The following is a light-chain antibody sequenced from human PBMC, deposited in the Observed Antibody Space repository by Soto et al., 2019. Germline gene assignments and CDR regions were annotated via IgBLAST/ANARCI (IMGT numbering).Light chain of an antibody. CDR2: TVS. CDR1: QSLVHRDGNTY. V-gene: IGKV2-30*02. CDR3: MEGAPWPPT. Sequence: DVVMNQSPLSLPVTPGQPASISCRSSQSLVHRDGNTYLDWFQQTPGQSPRRLIYTVSNRDSGVPDRFSGRGDGTDFTLEISRVEADDVGVYYCMEGAPWPPTFGQGTKVEL. J-gene: IGKJ1*01.